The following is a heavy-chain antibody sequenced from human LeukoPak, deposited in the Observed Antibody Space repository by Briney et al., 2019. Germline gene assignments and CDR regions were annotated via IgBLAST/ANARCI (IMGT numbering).Heavy chain of an antibody. CDR1: GFTFSSYS. CDR3: ARDISDYYDSSGRLDY. V-gene: IGHV3-21*01. CDR2: ISSSSSYI. D-gene: IGHD3-22*01. Sequence: GGSLRLSCAASGFTFSSYSMNSVRQAPGKGLEWVSSISSSSSYIYYADSVKGRFTISRDNAKNSLYLQMNSLRAEDTAVYYCARDISDYYDSSGRLDYWGQGTLVTVSS. J-gene: IGHJ4*02.